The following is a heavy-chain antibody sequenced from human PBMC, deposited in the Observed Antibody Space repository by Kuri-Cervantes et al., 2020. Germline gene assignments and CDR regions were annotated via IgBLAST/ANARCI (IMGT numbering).Heavy chain of an antibody. D-gene: IGHD3-16*01. J-gene: IGHJ4*02. CDR1: GFTFSSYA. CDR2: ISYDGSNK. CDR3: TTGKRYDYVWFDY. Sequence: GESLKISCAASGFTFSSYAMHWVRQAPGKGLEWVAVISYDGSNKYYADSVKGRFTISRDNSKNTLYLQMNSLKTEDTAVYYCTTGKRYDYVWFDYWGRGTLVTVSS. V-gene: IGHV3-30-3*01.